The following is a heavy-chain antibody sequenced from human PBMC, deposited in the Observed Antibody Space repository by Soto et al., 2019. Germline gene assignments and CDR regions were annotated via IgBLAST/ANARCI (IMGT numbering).Heavy chain of an antibody. V-gene: IGHV3-30*18. CDR3: AKGGEVSWFDP. Sequence: ESGGGVVQPGRSLRLSCAASGFTFSRYGMHWVRQAPGKGLEWVAVISYDGSNKYYADSVKGRFTISRDNSKNTLYLQMNSLRAEDTAVYYCAKGGEVSWFDPWGQGTLVTVSS. J-gene: IGHJ5*02. D-gene: IGHD3-16*01. CDR1: GFTFSRYG. CDR2: ISYDGSNK.